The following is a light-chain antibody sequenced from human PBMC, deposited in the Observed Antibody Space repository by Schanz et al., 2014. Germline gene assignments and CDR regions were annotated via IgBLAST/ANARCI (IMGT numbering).Light chain of an antibody. CDR1: QSLSTY. V-gene: IGKV3-15*01. Sequence: EIVLTQSPATLSLSPGERATLSCRASQSLSTYLAWYQQKPGRAPRLLIYDVSTRATGIPARFSGSGSGTEFTLTISSLQSEDFAVYYCQQYNNWPKTFGQGTKVDLK. J-gene: IGKJ1*01. CDR3: QQYNNWPKT. CDR2: DVS.